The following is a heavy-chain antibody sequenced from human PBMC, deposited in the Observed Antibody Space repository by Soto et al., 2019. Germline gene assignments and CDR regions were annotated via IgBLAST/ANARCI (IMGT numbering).Heavy chain of an antibody. Sequence: SETLSLTCTVSGGSISSGGYYWSWIRQHPGKGLEWIGYIYYSGSTYYNPSLKSRVTISVDTSKSQFSLKLSSVTAADTAVYYCARHPCKPAAGCYYYYGMDVWGQGTTVTVSS. J-gene: IGHJ6*02. D-gene: IGHD6-13*01. CDR2: IYYSGST. V-gene: IGHV4-31*03. CDR1: GGSISSGGYY. CDR3: ARHPCKPAAGCYYYYGMDV.